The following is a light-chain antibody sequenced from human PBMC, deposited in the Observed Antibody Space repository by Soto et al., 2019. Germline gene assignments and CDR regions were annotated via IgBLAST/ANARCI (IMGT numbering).Light chain of an antibody. CDR1: QDISNS. CDR3: QQYKVCPRT. CDR2: AVS. J-gene: IGKJ1*01. V-gene: IGKV1-16*01. Sequence: DIQMTQSPSSLSAFIGDRVTITCRASQDISNSLAWVQEKPGKAPKSLIYAVSTLQSGVSSRCSGSGFGMYFTLTISSLQPEDFATYYCQQYKVCPRTFGQGTKV.